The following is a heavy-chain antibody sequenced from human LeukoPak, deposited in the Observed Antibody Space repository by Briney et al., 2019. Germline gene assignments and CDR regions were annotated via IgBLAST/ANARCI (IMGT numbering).Heavy chain of an antibody. CDR1: GGSISSYY. V-gene: IGHV4-4*09. J-gene: IGHJ6*03. D-gene: IGHD3-3*01. Sequence: SETLSLTCTVSGGSISSYYWSWIRRPPGKGLEWIGYIYTSGSTNYNPSPKSRVAISVDTSKNQFSLKLSSVTAADTAVYYCARASYYDPPRPYYYYMDVWGKGTTVTVSS. CDR2: IYTSGST. CDR3: ARASYYDPPRPYYYYMDV.